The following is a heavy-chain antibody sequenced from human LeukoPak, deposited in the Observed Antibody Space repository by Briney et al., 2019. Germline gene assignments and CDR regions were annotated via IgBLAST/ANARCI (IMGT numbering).Heavy chain of an antibody. CDR3: ARVPYYYGSGSSPHYFDY. V-gene: IGHV4-4*02. J-gene: IGHJ4*02. Sequence: SETLSLTCAVSGGSISSSNWWSWVRQPPGKGLEWIGEIYHSGSTNYNPSLKSRVTISVDKSKNQFSLKLSSVTAADTAVYYCARVPYYYGSGSSPHYFDYWGQGTLVTVSS. CDR1: GGSISSSNW. CDR2: IYHSGST. D-gene: IGHD3-10*01.